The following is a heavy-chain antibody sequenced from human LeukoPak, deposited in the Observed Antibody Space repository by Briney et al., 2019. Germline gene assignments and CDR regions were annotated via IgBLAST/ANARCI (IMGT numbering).Heavy chain of an antibody. CDR1: GGSISSGDFY. V-gene: IGHV4-30-4*01. J-gene: IGHJ4*02. Sequence: PSQTLSLTCSVSGGSISSGDFYCSWIRQPPGKGLEWIGNIYYSGNTYYNPSLKSRVTISVDTSKNQFSLKLSSVTAADTAVYYCARDLAFGSQIDYWGQGTLVTVSS. D-gene: IGHD3-16*01. CDR2: IYYSGNT. CDR3: ARDLAFGSQIDY.